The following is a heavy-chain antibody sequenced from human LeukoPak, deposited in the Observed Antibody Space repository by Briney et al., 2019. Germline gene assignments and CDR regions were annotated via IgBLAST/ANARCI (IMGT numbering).Heavy chain of an antibody. CDR2: IYGDGTA. J-gene: IGHJ4*02. Sequence: GGSLRLSCEASGFNVSSNYMTWVRQAPGKGLEWVSLIYGDGTADYADSVKGRFHISRHNSKNTLYLQMNSLRAEDTAVYYCARGIIYLDYWGQGTLVTVSS. V-gene: IGHV3-53*04. D-gene: IGHD3-10*01. CDR1: GFNVSSNY. CDR3: ARGIIYLDY.